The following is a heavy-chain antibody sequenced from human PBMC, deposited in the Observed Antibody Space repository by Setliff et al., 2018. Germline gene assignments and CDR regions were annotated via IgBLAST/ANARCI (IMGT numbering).Heavy chain of an antibody. CDR1: GGSFTNYY. D-gene: IGHD3-3*01. J-gene: IGHJ4*02. Sequence: SETLSLTCTVYGGSFTNYYWGWIRQSPAKGLEWIGEINDSGNTNYSPSPKSRLTISIDASTNQFSLKLYSVTAADTAVYYCRYRSGYYNNDYWGQGTLVTVSS. CDR3: RYRSGYYNNDY. V-gene: IGHV4-34*01. CDR2: INDSGNT.